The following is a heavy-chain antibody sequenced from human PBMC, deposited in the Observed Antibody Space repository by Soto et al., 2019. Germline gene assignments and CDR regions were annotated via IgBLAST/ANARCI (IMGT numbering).Heavy chain of an antibody. V-gene: IGHV4-4*02. Sequence: QVQLQESGPGLVQPSGTLSLTCAVSGDSINNSHWWSWVRQTPGKGLEWIGETYHSGTTNYDPSLKTRVNISIDKSKNHFSLKMNSVTAADTAVYYCAREVNSSPARGPNWFDPWGQGTLVTVSS. D-gene: IGHD6-13*01. CDR2: TYHSGTT. CDR1: GDSINNSHW. J-gene: IGHJ5*02. CDR3: AREVNSSPARGPNWFDP.